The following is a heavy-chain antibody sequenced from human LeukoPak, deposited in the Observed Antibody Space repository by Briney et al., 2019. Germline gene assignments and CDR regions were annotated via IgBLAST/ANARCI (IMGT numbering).Heavy chain of an antibody. CDR3: ARARPGVTMIPRPYYFDY. J-gene: IGHJ4*02. V-gene: IGHV3-48*01. D-gene: IGHD3-22*01. CDR2: SSSSSSTI. Sequence: GGSLRLSCAASGFTFSSYSMNWVRQAPGKGLEWVSYSSSSSSTIYYADSAKGRFTISRDNAKNSLYLQMNSLRAEDTAVYYCARARPGVTMIPRPYYFDYWGQGTLVTVSS. CDR1: GFTFSSYS.